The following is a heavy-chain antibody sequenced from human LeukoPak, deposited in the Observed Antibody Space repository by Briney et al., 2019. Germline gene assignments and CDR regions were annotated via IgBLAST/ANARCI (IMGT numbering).Heavy chain of an antibody. CDR1: GGSISSSNW. CDR3: ARDRSPEHYYDSSHWDYYYGMDV. Sequence: KPSETLSLTCAVSGGSISSSNWWSWVRQPPGKGLEWIGEIYHSGSTNYNPSLKSRVTISVDKSKSQFSLKLSSVTAADTAVYYCARDRSPEHYYDSSHWDYYYGMDVWGQGTTVTVSS. CDR2: IYHSGST. V-gene: IGHV4-4*02. D-gene: IGHD3-22*01. J-gene: IGHJ6*02.